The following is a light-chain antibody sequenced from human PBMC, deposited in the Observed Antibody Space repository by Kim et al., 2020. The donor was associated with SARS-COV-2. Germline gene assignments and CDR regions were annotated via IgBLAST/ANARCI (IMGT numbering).Light chain of an antibody. CDR1: QGIGSY. V-gene: IGKV1-9*01. CDR3: QYLDGYPFA. CDR2: GAS. Sequence: PSLGDRVTITCRASQGIGSYLAWYQQKRGKSPKLLIYGASTLQDGVPSRFSGRGSGTDFTLTISSLQPEDFATYYCQYLDGYPFAFGQGTRLEIK. J-gene: IGKJ5*01.